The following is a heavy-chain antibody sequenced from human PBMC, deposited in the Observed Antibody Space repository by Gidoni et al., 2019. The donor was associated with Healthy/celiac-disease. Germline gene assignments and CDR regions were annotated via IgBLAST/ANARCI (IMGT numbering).Heavy chain of an antibody. CDR1: GVTFSGYA. Sequence: EVQLLESGGGLVQPGGSLRLSCAASGVTFSGYAMSWVRQAPGQGLEWVSAISGSGGSTYDADTVKGRFTISRDNSKNTLYLKMNSLRAEDTAVYYCAKDRYSSSYFPDAFDIWGQGTMVTVSS. J-gene: IGHJ3*02. V-gene: IGHV3-23*01. CDR3: AKDRYSSSYFPDAFDI. D-gene: IGHD6-6*01. CDR2: ISGSGGST.